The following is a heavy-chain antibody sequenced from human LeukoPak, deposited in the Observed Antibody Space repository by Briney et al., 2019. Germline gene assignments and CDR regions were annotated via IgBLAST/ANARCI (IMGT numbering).Heavy chain of an antibody. Sequence: GGSLRLSCAPSGFTFADFGMSWVRQAPGKGMDWVSCINTDGSSTSYADSVKGRFTISRDNAKNTLYLQMNSLSAEDTAVYYCARMPPYCSGGSCYSTWFAPWGQGTLVTVSS. CDR3: ARMPPYCSGGSCYSTWFAP. D-gene: IGHD2-15*01. V-gene: IGHV3-74*01. J-gene: IGHJ5*02. CDR1: GFTFADFG. CDR2: INTDGSST.